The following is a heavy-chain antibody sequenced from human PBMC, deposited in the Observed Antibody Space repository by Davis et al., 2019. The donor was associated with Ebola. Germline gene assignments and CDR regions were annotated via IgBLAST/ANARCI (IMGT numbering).Heavy chain of an antibody. Sequence: PSETLSLTCTVSGGSISSGSYYWSWIRQPAGKGLEWIGHIYTSGSTNYNPSLKSRVTISVDTSKNQFSLKLSSVTAADTAVYYCASTNRYKGFSYWGQGTLVTVSS. V-gene: IGHV4-61*09. CDR1: GGSISSGSYY. CDR3: ASTNRYKGFSY. J-gene: IGHJ4*02. D-gene: IGHD2-2*02. CDR2: IYTSGST.